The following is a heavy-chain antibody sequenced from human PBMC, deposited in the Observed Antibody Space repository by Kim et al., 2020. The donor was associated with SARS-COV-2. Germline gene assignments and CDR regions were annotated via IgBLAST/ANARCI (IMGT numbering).Heavy chain of an antibody. D-gene: IGHD6-6*01. V-gene: IGHV3-23*01. J-gene: IGHJ4*02. CDR3: ARERPSDDDQ. CDR2: GST. Sequence: GSTYYADSVKGRFTISRDNSKNTLHLQMDSLRADDTAVYYCARERPSDDDQWGQGTLVTVSS.